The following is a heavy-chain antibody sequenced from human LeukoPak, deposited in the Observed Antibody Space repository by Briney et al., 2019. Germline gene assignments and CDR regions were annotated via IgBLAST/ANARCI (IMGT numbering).Heavy chain of an antibody. J-gene: IGHJ6*03. Sequence: ASVKVSCKASGYTFISYDINWVRQATGQGLEWRGWMNPNSGNTGYAQKFQGRVTMTRNTSISTAYMELSSLRSEDTAVYYCARLAYGSGSLRYYYYYMDVWGKGTTVTISS. CDR1: GYTFISYD. CDR2: MNPNSGNT. V-gene: IGHV1-8*01. CDR3: ARLAYGSGSLRYYYYYMDV. D-gene: IGHD3-10*01.